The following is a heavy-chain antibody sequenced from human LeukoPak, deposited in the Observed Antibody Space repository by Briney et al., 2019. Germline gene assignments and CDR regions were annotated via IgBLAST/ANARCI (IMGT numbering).Heavy chain of an antibody. D-gene: IGHD3-10*01. CDR1: GYTFTGYY. V-gene: IGHV1-2*02. J-gene: IGHJ4*02. CDR3: ARALNYYGSGSHTLYYFDY. CDR2: INPNSGGT. Sequence: ASVKVSCKASGYTFTGYYMHWVRQAPGQGLGWMGWINPNSGGTNYAQKFQGRVTMTRDTSISTAYMELSRLRSDDTAVYYCARALNYYGSGSHTLYYFDYWGQGTLVTVSS.